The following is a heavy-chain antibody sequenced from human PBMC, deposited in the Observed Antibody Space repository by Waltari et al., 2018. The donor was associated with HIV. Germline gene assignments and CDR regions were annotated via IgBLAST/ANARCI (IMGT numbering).Heavy chain of an antibody. D-gene: IGHD4-17*01. CDR3: ARGTYGDV. CDR1: GYTFVSYS. Sequence: QVQLLQSGAEVKNPGASVKVSCKASGYTFVSYSLNGVGQAPGRGLERQGWINTNSGDANYTQRFHDRVTMTIEAATNTAYMELSSLTDGDTALYYCARGTYGDVWGQGTLVSV. CDR2: INTNSGDA. J-gene: IGHJ4*02. V-gene: IGHV1-18*04.